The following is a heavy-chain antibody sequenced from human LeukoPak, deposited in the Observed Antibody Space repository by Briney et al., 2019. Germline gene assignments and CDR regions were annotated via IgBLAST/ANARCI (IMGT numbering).Heavy chain of an antibody. CDR3: AREDASGSYYRSLDY. D-gene: IGHD3-10*01. J-gene: IGHJ4*02. Sequence: PGGSLRLSCAASGFTFISYWMHWVRQAPGKGLEWVSSITISSRYIYYADSVKGRFTISRDNAKNSLFLHMNSLRAEDTAVYYCAREDASGSYYRSLDYWGQGTLVTVSS. CDR2: ITISSRYI. V-gene: IGHV3-21*01. CDR1: GFTFISYW.